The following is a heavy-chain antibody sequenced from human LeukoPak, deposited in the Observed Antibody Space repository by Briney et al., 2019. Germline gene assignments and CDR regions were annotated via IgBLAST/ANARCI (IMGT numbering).Heavy chain of an antibody. D-gene: IGHD2-15*01. V-gene: IGHV1-2*04. J-gene: IGHJ6*02. CDR1: GYTFTGYY. CDR3: ARDQDCSGGSCYDPYYYYGMDV. Sequence: GASVKVSCKASGYTFTGYYMHWVRQAPGQGLEWMGWINPNSGGTNYAQKFQGWVTMTRDTSISTAYMELSRLRSDDTAVYYCARDQDCSGGSCYDPYYYYGMDVWGQGTTVTVSS. CDR2: INPNSGGT.